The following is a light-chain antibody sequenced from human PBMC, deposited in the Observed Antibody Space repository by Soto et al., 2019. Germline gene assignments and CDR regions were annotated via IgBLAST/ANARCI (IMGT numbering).Light chain of an antibody. CDR2: GAS. CDR1: RGVSSD. Sequence: EIVMTQSPATLSVSPGDRVILSCRASRGVSSDLAWYQQKPGQAPRLLIYGASTRATGIPARFSGSGSGTEFTLTIRSLQSEDFAVYYCQQYNNWPPLTFGGGNKVDIK. V-gene: IGKV3-15*01. J-gene: IGKJ4*01. CDR3: QQYNNWPPLT.